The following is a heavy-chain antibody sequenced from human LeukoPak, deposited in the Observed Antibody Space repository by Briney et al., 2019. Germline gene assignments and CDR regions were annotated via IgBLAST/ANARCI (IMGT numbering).Heavy chain of an antibody. V-gene: IGHV3-53*01. CDR1: GFTVGSNY. CDR2: IYSGGST. D-gene: IGHD2-15*01. Sequence: PGGSLRLSCAASGFTVGSNYMSWVRQAPGKGLEWVSVIYSGGSTYYADSVKGRFTISRDNSKNTLYLQMNSLRAEDTAVYYCAREDGYCSGGNCYSYFDSWGQGTLVTVSA. J-gene: IGHJ4*02. CDR3: AREDGYCSGGNCYSYFDS.